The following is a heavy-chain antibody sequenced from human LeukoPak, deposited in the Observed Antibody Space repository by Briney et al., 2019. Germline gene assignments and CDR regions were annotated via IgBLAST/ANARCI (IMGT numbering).Heavy chain of an antibody. J-gene: IGHJ4*02. CDR2: ISYDGSNK. D-gene: IGHD4-11*01. Sequence: PGMSLRLSCAASGFTFSSYAMHWVRQAPGKGLEWVAVISYDGSNKYYADSVKGRFTISRDNSKNTLYLQMNSLRVEDTAVYYCAKDALYYSNAADYFDYWGQGTLVTVSS. CDR3: AKDALYYSNAADYFDY. CDR1: GFTFSSYA. V-gene: IGHV3-30-3*01.